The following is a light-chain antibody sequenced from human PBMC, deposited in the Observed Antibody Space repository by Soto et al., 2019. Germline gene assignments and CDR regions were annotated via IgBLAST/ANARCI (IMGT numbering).Light chain of an antibody. CDR2: DVS. J-gene: IGLJ1*01. V-gene: IGLV2-14*01. Sequence: QSALTQPASVSGSPGQSITISCTGTSSDVGGYKYVSWYQQHPGEAPNLMIYDVSNRPSGVSNRFSGSKSGNTASLTISGLQAEDEADYYCSSYTSSSTRGFGTGTKLTVL. CDR3: SSYTSSSTRG. CDR1: SSDVGGYKY.